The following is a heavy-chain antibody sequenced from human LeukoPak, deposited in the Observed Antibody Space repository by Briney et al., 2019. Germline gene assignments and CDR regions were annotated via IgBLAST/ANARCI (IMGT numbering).Heavy chain of an antibody. J-gene: IGHJ5*02. CDR1: GGSISSGGYS. Sequence: SQTLSLTCTVSGGSISSGGYSWSWIRQDPGKGLEWIGYIYYSGSTYYNPSLKSRVTISVDTSKNQFSLKLSSVTAADTAVYYCARPGYYSYNWFDPWGQGTLVTVSS. D-gene: IGHD3-22*01. V-gene: IGHV4-31*03. CDR3: ARPGYYSYNWFDP. CDR2: IYYSGST.